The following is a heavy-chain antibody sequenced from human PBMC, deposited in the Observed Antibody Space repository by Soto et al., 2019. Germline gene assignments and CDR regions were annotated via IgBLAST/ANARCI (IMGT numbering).Heavy chain of an antibody. D-gene: IGHD6-25*01. CDR2: IYYRGNR. V-gene: IGHV4-31*03. J-gene: IGHJ4*02. Sequence: QVQLQESGPGLVKPSQTLSLTCTVSNSSVSSDPYYLTWIRQHPGKGLEWIGYIYYRGNRYYNPSLKSRVMISIDTSKNQFSLKLKSVTAADTAVYYCARSGYSSGDFDDCGQGTLVTDSS. CDR1: NSSVSSDPYY. CDR3: ARSGYSSGDFDD.